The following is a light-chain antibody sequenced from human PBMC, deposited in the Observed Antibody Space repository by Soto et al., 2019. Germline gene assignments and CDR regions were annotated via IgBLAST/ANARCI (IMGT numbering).Light chain of an antibody. V-gene: IGLV2-23*01. CDR3: CSYAGSNTWV. Sequence: QSVLTQPASVSGSPGQSITISCTGTSSDVGNYNLVSWYQQHPGKAPKLMIYQDNKRPSGVSNRFSGSKSGNTASLTVSGLQVEDEADYYCCSYAGSNTWVFGGGTKLTVL. CDR1: SSDVGNYNL. CDR2: QDN. J-gene: IGLJ3*02.